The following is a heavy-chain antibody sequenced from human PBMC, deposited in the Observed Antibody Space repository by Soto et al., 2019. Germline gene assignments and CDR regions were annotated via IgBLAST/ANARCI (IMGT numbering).Heavy chain of an antibody. CDR3: ARAGCGGDGSSDY. J-gene: IGHJ4*02. V-gene: IGHV3-66*01. Sequence: EVQLVESGGGLVQPGGSLRLSCAASGFTVSNTYMSWVRQAPGKGLEWVSVIYSSGATYYADSVKGRFTFSRDNSKNTLFLQMNSLRVDDSAVCYCARAGCGGDGSSDYWGQGTLVTVS. CDR2: IYSSGAT. CDR1: GFTVSNTY. D-gene: IGHD2-21*02.